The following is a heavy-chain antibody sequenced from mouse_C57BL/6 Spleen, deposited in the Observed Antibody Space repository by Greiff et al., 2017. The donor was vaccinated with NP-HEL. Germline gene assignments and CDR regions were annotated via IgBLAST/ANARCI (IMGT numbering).Heavy chain of an antibody. Sequence: EVKLMESGGGLVQPGGSMKLSCVASGFTFSNYWMNWVRQSPEKGLEWVAQIRLKSDNYATHYAESVKGRFTISRDDSKSSVYLQMNNLRAEDTGIYYCTHYDYDGGAYFDYSHGGAYFDYWGQGTTLTVSS. CDR2: IRLKSDNYAT. CDR3: THYDYDGGAYFDYSHGGAYFDY. V-gene: IGHV6-3*01. J-gene: IGHJ2*01. CDR1: GFTFSNYW. D-gene: IGHD2-4*01.